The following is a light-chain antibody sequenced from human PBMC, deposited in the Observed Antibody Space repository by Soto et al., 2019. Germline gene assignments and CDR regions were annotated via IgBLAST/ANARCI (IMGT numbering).Light chain of an antibody. Sequence: DIRMTQSPSSLSASIGDIVTISFRASETINKYLNWYQQKPGKPPKLLIYTASTLPSDVPSRFSGSRPGTNFTLTINSLQPEDSATYYCQQSYKTPQTFGQGTKVDIK. CDR1: ETINKY. V-gene: IGKV1-39*01. CDR3: QQSYKTPQT. CDR2: TAS. J-gene: IGKJ1*01.